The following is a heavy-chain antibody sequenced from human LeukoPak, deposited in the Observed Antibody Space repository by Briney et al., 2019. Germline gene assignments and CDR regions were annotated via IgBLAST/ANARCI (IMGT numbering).Heavy chain of an antibody. CDR3: AREAWYNWFDP. J-gene: IGHJ5*02. D-gene: IGHD2-15*01. V-gene: IGHV4-34*01. Sequence: IGEIYHGGSTNYNPSLKSRVTISVDTSKNQFSLKLSSVTAADTAVYYCAREAWYNWFDPWGQGTLVTVSS. CDR2: IYHGGST.